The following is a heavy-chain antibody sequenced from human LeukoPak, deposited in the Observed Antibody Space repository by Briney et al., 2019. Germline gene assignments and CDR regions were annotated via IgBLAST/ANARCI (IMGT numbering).Heavy chain of an antibody. D-gene: IGHD1-26*01. CDR2: IRYDGSNK. CDR1: GFTFSSYG. J-gene: IGHJ6*03. CDR3: AKDPPSYGSYSVPYYYYMDV. V-gene: IGHV3-30*02. Sequence: PGGSLRLSCAASGFTFSSYGMHWVRQAPGKGLEWVAFIRYDGSNKYYADSVKGRFTISRDNSKNTLYLQMNSLRAEDTAVYYCAKDPPSYGSYSVPYYYYMDVWGKGTTVTISS.